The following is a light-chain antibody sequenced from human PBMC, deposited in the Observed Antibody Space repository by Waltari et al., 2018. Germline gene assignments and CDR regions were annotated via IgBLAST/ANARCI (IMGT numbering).Light chain of an antibody. CDR3: QQSFSSPWT. Sequence: DIQMTQSPSSLSASIGDPITVTCRASPNISTYLNWYQQKPAKAPKLLIFGAPSLPRGVPSRFTGSASGTEFTLTITNLQPDDFATYFCQQSFSSPWTFGQGTTV. J-gene: IGKJ1*01. V-gene: IGKV1-39*01. CDR2: GAP. CDR1: PNISTY.